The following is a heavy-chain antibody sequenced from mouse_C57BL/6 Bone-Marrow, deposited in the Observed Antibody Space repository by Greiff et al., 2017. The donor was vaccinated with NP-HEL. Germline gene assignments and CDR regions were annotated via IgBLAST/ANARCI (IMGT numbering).Heavy chain of an antibody. CDR2: ISNGGGST. CDR1: GFTFSDYY. V-gene: IGHV5-12*01. J-gene: IGHJ2*01. Sequence: VASWFVFFHPLGSLKLSCAASGFTFSDYYMYWVRQTPEKRLEWVAYISNGGGSTYYPDTVKGRFTISRDNAKNTLYLQMSRLKSEDTAMYYCARRDFDYWGQGTTLTVSS. CDR3: ARRDFDY.